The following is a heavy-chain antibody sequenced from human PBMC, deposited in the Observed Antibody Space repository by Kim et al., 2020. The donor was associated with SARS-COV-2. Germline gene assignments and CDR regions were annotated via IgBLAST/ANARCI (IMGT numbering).Heavy chain of an antibody. D-gene: IGHD1-1*01. CDR2: INAGNGNT. CDR3: ARGYNWNDEIDY. CDR1: GYTFTSYA. Sequence: ASVKVSCKASGYTFTSYAMHWVRQAPGQRLEWMGWINAGNGNTKYSQKFQGRVTITRDTSASTAYMELSSLRSEDTAVYYCARGYNWNDEIDYWGQGTLVTVSS. V-gene: IGHV1-3*01. J-gene: IGHJ4*02.